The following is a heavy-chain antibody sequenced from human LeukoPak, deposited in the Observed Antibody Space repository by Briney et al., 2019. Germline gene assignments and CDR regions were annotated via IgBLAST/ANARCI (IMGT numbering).Heavy chain of an antibody. CDR1: GGTFSSYA. CDR2: IIPIFGTA. D-gene: IGHD4-17*01. Sequence: ASVKVSCKASGGTFSSYAISWVRQAPGQGFEWRGGIIPIFGTANYAQKFQGRVTSTADESTSTAYMELSSLRSEDTAVYYCARDQTYGDYGGIPDYWGQGTLVTVSS. CDR3: ARDQTYGDYGGIPDY. V-gene: IGHV1-69*01. J-gene: IGHJ4*02.